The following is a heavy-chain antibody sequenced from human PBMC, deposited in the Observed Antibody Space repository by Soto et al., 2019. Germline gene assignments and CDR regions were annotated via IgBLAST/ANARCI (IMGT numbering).Heavy chain of an antibody. Sequence: SHTLSLTCAVSGYSVSGNSAAWNLIRQSPSRGLEWLGRTYYRSKWYNDYAVSVKSRITINPDTSKNQFSLQLNSVTPEDTAVYYCARASGGASSTVDYWGQGTLVTVSS. D-gene: IGHD1-26*01. V-gene: IGHV6-1*01. CDR3: ARASGGASSTVDY. CDR2: TYYRSKWYN. J-gene: IGHJ4*02. CDR1: GYSVSGNSAA.